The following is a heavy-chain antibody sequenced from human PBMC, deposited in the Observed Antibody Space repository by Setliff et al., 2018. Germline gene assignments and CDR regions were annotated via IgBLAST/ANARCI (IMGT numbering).Heavy chain of an antibody. V-gene: IGHV4-39*01. CDR2: VYYSGTS. CDR1: GASINSTYYY. CDR3: ARRGYYYGWGDSNAFDI. J-gene: IGHJ3*02. D-gene: IGHD3-10*01. Sequence: PSETLSLTCTVSGASINSTYYYWGWVRQPPGKGLEWIGSVYYSGTSYNHPSLKSRVTISVDTSKKQVSLKLSSVTAADTAVYYCARRGYYYGWGDSNAFDIWGQGTMVTVSS.